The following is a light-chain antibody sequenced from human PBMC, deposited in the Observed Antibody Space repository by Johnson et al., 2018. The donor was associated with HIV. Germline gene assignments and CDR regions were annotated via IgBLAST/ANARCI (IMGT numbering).Light chain of an antibody. Sequence: QSVLTQPPSVSAAPGQKVTISCSGSSSNIGNNYVSWYQQFPGTAPKLLIYDNNKRPSGIPDRFSGSKSGTSATLGITGLQTGDEADYYCATWDRSLSAGGVFGTGTKVTVL. V-gene: IGLV1-51*01. CDR3: ATWDRSLSAGGV. CDR2: DNN. CDR1: SSNIGNNY. J-gene: IGLJ1*01.